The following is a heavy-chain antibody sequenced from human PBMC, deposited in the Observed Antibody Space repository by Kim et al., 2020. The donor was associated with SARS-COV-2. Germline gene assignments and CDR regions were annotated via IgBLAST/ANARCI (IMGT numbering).Heavy chain of an antibody. CDR2: ISYDGSNK. J-gene: IGHJ3*02. CDR1: GFTFSSYG. Sequence: GGSLRLSCAASGFTFSSYGMHWVRQAPGKGLEWVAVISYDGSNKYYADSVKGRFTISRDNSKNTLYLQMNSLRAEDTAVYYCAKGGSYHLHMSYDAFDIWGQGTMVTVSS. V-gene: IGHV3-30*18. CDR3: AKGGSYHLHMSYDAFDI. D-gene: IGHD1-26*01.